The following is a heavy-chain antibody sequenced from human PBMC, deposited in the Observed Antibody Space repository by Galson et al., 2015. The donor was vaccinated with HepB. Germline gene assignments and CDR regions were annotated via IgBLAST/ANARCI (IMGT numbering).Heavy chain of an antibody. CDR1: GFTFSGYS. J-gene: IGHJ5*02. CDR3: ATTSPRTYVDTHA. D-gene: IGHD5-18*01. V-gene: IGHV3-48*01. Sequence: SLRLSCAASGFTFSGYSMNWVRQAPGKGLEWVSYISSSSSTIYYADSVKGRFTISRDNAKNSLYLQMNSLRAEDTAVYYCATTSPRTYVDTHAWGQGTLVTVSS. CDR2: ISSSSSTI.